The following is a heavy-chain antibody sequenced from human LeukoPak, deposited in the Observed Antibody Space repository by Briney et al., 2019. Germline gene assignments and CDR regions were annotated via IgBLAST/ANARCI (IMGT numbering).Heavy chain of an antibody. V-gene: IGHV3-23*01. D-gene: IGHD2/OR15-2a*01. CDR2: ISGSGGNT. CDR1: GFTFSSYP. CDR3: AKERPQTTSFDY. Sequence: GGSLRLSCAASGFTFSSYPMSWVRQAPGKGLEWVSTISGSGGNTYYADSVKGRFTISRDNSMNTLYLQMNSLRAEDTTIYYCAKERPQTTSFDYWGQGTLVTVSS. J-gene: IGHJ4*02.